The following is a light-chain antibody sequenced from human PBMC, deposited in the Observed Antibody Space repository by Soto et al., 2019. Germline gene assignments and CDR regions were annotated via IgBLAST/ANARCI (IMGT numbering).Light chain of an antibody. CDR3: QQYNSYSPT. CDR2: KAS. V-gene: IGKV1-5*03. Sequence: DIQITQSPSTLSGSVGDRVTITCRASQSISVWLAWYQQTAGKAPNILIYKASRLESGVPSRFSGSGSETECTLTISGLQPGDSATYYCQQYNSYSPTFGQGTKVDIK. J-gene: IGKJ1*01. CDR1: QSISVW.